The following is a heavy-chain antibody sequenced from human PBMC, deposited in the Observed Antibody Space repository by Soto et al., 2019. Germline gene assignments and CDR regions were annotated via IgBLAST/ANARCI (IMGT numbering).Heavy chain of an antibody. CDR2: IIPIFGTA. D-gene: IGHD3-22*01. V-gene: IGHV1-69*13. J-gene: IGHJ6*02. Sequence: GASVKVSCKASGGTFSSYAISWVRQAPGQGLEWMGGIIPIFGTANYAQKFQGRVTITADESTSTAYMELSSLRSEDTAVYYCAMQYYCDSSGSEALYYYYGMDVWGQGTTVTVSS. CDR3: AMQYYCDSSGSEALYYYYGMDV. CDR1: GGTFSSYA.